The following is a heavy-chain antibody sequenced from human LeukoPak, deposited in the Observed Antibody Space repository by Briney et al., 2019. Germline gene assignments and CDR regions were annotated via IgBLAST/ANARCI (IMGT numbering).Heavy chain of an antibody. V-gene: IGHV3-7*01. J-gene: IGHJ4*02. CDR3: ARFIAAPYYFDY. CDR1: GFTFSSYW. Sequence: GGSLRLSCAASGFTFSSYWMSWVRQAPGKGLEWVANIKKDGSENYYVDSVKGRFTISRDNAKKSLYLQMNSLRAEDTAVYYCARFIAAPYYFDYWGRGTLVTVSS. CDR2: IKKDGSEN. D-gene: IGHD6-13*01.